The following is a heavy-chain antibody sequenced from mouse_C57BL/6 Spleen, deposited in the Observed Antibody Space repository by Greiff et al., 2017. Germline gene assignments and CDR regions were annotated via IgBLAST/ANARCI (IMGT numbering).Heavy chain of an antibody. D-gene: IGHD2-13*01. CDR1: GYTFTDYY. V-gene: IGHV1-76*01. CDR2: IYPGSGNT. J-gene: IGHJ2*01. CDR3: ARSGGDFFDY. Sequence: LVESGAELVRPGASVKLSCKASGYTFTDYYINWVKQRPGQGLEWIARIYPGSGNTYYNEKFKGKATLTAEKSSSTAYMQLSSLTSEDSAVYFCARSGGDFFDYWGQGTTLTVSS.